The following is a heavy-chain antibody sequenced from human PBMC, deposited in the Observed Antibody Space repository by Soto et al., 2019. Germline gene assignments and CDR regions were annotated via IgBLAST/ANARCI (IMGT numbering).Heavy chain of an antibody. J-gene: IGHJ6*02. Sequence: QVQLVESGGGVVQPGTSLRLSCAPSGFTFSSYVMHWVRQAPGKRLEWVAVVHYDGTKKYYADSVRGRFTISRDNSENILYLQMNSLRPDDTAVYFCARETSYDFWSGPLTMDVWGQGTTVPVSS. V-gene: IGHV3-33*01. CDR3: ARETSYDFWSGPLTMDV. D-gene: IGHD3-3*01. CDR1: GFTFSSYV. CDR2: VHYDGTKK.